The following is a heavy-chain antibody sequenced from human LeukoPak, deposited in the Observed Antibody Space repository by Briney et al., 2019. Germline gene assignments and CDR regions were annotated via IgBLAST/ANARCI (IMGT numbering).Heavy chain of an antibody. V-gene: IGHV1-2*02. CDR2: INPNSGGT. J-gene: IGHJ4*02. D-gene: IGHD3-10*01. CDR1: GYTFTGYY. CDR3: ARDLNYYGSGSYYKGIDY. Sequence: GASVKVSCKASGYTFTGYYMHWVRQAPGQGLEWMGWINPNSGGTNYAQKFQGRVTMTRDTTISTAYMELSRLRSDDTAVYYCARDLNYYGSGSYYKGIDYWGQGTLVTVSS.